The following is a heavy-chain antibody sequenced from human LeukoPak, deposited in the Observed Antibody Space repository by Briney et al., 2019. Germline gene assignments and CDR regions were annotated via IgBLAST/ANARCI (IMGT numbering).Heavy chain of an antibody. V-gene: IGHV3-7*01. J-gene: IGHJ4*02. CDR1: GFSFSRYW. Sequence: GGSLRLSCAASGFSFSRYWMSWVRQAPGKGLEWVANIEQDGSEKYYVDSVKGRFTISRDNAKNSLSLQMNSLRAEDSAVYYCVRVLTMTTNWGQGTLVTVPS. CDR2: IEQDGSEK. D-gene: IGHD4-17*01. CDR3: VRVLTMTTN.